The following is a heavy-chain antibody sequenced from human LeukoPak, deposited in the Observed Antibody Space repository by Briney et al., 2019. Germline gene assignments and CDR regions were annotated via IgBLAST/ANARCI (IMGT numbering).Heavy chain of an antibody. D-gene: IGHD1-26*01. V-gene: IGHV4-34*01. CDR1: GGSFSGYY. CDR2: INHSGST. J-gene: IGHJ6*02. Sequence: SETLSLTCAVYGGSFSGYYWSWIRQPPGKGLEWIGQINHSGSTNYNPSLKSRVTISVDTSKNQFSLKLSSVTAADTAVYYCAGQWELRYYGMDVWGQGTTVTVSS. CDR3: AGQWELRYYGMDV.